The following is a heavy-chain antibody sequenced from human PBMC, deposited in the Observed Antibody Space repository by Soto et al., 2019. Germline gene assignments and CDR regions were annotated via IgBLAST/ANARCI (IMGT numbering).Heavy chain of an antibody. V-gene: IGHV3-23*01. CDR2: IGGLSGGT. D-gene: IGHD3-9*01. CDR3: AKVSILTESYHYYAMDV. J-gene: IGHJ6*02. CDR1: GFTFNTYA. Sequence: EVQLLESGGGSVQPGGTLRLSCVDSGFTFNTYAMSWVRQAPGKGLEWVSGIGGLSGGTDYADSVKGRLTISRDNSKNTLYLQMNSLRAEDTAVYFCAKVSILTESYHYYAMDVWGQGTTVTVSS.